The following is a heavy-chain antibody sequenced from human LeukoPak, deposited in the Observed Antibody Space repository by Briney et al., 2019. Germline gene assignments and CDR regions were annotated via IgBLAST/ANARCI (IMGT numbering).Heavy chain of an antibody. CDR1: GGSFSGYY. CDR2: INHSGST. Sequence: PSEALSLTCAVYGGSFSGYYWSWIRQPPGKGLEWIGEINHSGSTNYNPSLTSRVTISVDTSKNQFSLKLSSVTAADTAVYYCARGGIFGVVFRFDYWGQGTLVTVSS. D-gene: IGHD3-3*01. J-gene: IGHJ4*02. V-gene: IGHV4-34*01. CDR3: ARGGIFGVVFRFDY.